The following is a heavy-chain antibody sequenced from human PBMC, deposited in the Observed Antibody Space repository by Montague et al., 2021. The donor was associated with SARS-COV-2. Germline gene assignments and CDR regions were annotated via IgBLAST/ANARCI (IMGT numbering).Heavy chain of an antibody. D-gene: IGHD5-12*01. CDR1: GFTFSSYW. V-gene: IGHV3-74*01. J-gene: IGHJ6*02. CDR3: ARGEYSGYDFPSGMDV. Sequence: SLRLSCAASGFTFSSYWMHWVRQAPGKGLVWVSRINSDGSNTSYADSVKGRFTISRDNAKNTLYLQMNSLRAEGTAVYYCARGEYSGYDFPSGMDVWGQGTTVTVSS. CDR2: INSDGSNT.